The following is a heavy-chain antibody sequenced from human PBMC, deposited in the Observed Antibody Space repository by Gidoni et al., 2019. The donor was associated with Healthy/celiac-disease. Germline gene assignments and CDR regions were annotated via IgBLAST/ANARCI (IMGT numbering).Heavy chain of an antibody. CDR2: SSSSSSYI. V-gene: IGHV3-21*01. D-gene: IGHD7-27*01. Sequence: EVQLVEYGGGLVKPGGSLRLSCAASGFTFSSYSMNWVRQAPGKGLEWVSSSSSSSSYIYYADSVKGRFTISRDNAKNSLYLQMNSLRAEDTAVYYCARDTNWGTGGFDPWGQGTLVTVSS. CDR3: ARDTNWGTGGFDP. J-gene: IGHJ5*02. CDR1: GFTFSSYS.